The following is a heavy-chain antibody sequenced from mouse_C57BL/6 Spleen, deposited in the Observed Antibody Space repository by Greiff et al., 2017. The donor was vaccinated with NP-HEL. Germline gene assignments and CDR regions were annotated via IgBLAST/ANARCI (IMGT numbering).Heavy chain of an antibody. Sequence: EVQLKQSGPELVKPGASVKISCKASGYTFTDYYMNWVKQSHGKSLEWIGDINPNNGGTSYNQKFKGKATLTVDKSSSTAYMELRSLTSEDSAVYYCARAPSFITTVVAGFDYWGQGTTLTVSS. J-gene: IGHJ2*01. D-gene: IGHD1-1*01. CDR2: INPNNGGT. CDR3: ARAPSFITTVVAGFDY. V-gene: IGHV1-26*01. CDR1: GYTFTDYY.